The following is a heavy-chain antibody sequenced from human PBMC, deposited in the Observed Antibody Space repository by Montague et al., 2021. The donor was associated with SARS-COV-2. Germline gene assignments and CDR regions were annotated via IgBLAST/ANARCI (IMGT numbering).Heavy chain of an antibody. J-gene: IGHJ6*03. V-gene: IGHV3-7*01. CDR2: IKLDGSEE. Sequence: SLRLSCAASGFILGDYWMSWVRQAPGKGLEWVANIKLDGSEEYSVDSVKGRFTVSRDNAKNSLYLQMNSLRAEDTAVYYCARATLYMDVWGKGTTVTVFS. CDR3: ARATLYMDV. CDR1: GFILGDYW.